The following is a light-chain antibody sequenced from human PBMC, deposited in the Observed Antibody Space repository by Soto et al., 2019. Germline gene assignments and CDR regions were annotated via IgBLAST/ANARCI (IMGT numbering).Light chain of an antibody. CDR1: QSVLYSSNNKNY. CDR2: WAS. J-gene: IGKJ2*01. CDR3: QQYYPTAPYT. Sequence: DIVMTQSPDSLAVSLGERATINCKSSQSVLYSSNNKNYLAWYQQKPGQPPKLLIYWASARESGVPDRFSGSGSRTDFTLPISSLQAEDVAVYYCQQYYPTAPYTFGQGTKLQIK. V-gene: IGKV4-1*01.